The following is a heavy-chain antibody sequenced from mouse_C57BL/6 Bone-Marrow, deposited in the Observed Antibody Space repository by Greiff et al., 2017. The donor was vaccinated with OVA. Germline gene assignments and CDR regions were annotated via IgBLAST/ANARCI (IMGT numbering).Heavy chain of an antibody. D-gene: IGHD5-1-1*01. CDR3: ASGYRNYAMDY. CDR2: IDPSDSYT. V-gene: IGHV1-50*01. J-gene: IGHJ4*01. CDR1: GYTFTSYW. Sequence: VQLQQPGAELVKPGASVKLSCKASGYTFTSYWMQWVKQRPGQGLEWIGEIDPSDSYTNYNQKFKGKATLTVDTSSSTAYMQLSSLTSEDSAVYYCASGYRNYAMDYWGQGTSVTGSS.